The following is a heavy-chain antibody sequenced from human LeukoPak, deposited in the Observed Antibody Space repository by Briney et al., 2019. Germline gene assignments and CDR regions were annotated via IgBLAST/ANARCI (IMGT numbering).Heavy chain of an antibody. V-gene: IGHV1-2*06. Sequence: ASVKVSCKASGPSFNAYYMHWVRQAPGQRLEWMGRIEAKSGGTHYPQKFQGRVTMTRDTSISTAYMELTRLGPDDTAVYFCARGLTYGSGRFFYYSMDVWGRGTTVIVSS. J-gene: IGHJ6*03. CDR2: IEAKSGGT. CDR3: ARGLTYGSGRFFYYSMDV. CDR1: GPSFNAYY. D-gene: IGHD3-10*01.